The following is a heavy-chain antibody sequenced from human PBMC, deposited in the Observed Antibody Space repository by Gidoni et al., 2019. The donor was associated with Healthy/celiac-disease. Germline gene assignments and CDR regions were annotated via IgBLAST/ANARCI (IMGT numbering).Heavy chain of an antibody. J-gene: IGHJ5*02. CDR1: GFTFISYA. V-gene: IGHV3-23*01. D-gene: IGHD2-8*01. CDR2: ISGSGGST. Sequence: EVQLLESGGGLVQPGGSLRLSCAASGFTFISYAMSWVRQAPGKGLEWVSAISGSGGSTYYADSVKGRFTISRDNSKNTLYLQMNSLRAEDTAVYYCAKVLSDIVLMVYAGGQEFDPWGQGTLVTVSS. CDR3: AKVLSDIVLMVYAGGQEFDP.